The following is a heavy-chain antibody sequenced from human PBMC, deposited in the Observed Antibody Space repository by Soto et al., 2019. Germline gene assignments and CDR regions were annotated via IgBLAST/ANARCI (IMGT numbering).Heavy chain of an antibody. Sequence: ASVKVSCKASGYTLTSYDINWVRQATGQGLEWMGWMNPNSGNTGYAQKFQGRVTMTRNTSISTAYMELSSLRSEDTAVYYCARHIWGYYYYYGMDVWGQGTTVTVSS. J-gene: IGHJ6*02. V-gene: IGHV1-8*01. CDR2: MNPNSGNT. CDR3: ARHIWGYYYYYGMDV. CDR1: GYTLTSYD. D-gene: IGHD2-21*01.